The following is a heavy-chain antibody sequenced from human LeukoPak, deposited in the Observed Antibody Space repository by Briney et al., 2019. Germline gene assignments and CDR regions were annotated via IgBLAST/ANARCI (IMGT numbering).Heavy chain of an antibody. CDR3: ARDNYDSSGYYFD. Sequence: GPLTHFCATSGMTSGQSVMRCVRQAAVPGQVWSSYISSSGSTIYYADSVKGRFTISRDNAKNSLYLQMNSLRAEDTAVYYCARDNYDSSGYYFDWGQGTLVTVPS. CDR2: ISSSGSTI. CDR1: GMTSGQSV. V-gene: IGHV3-48*03. D-gene: IGHD3-22*01. J-gene: IGHJ4*02.